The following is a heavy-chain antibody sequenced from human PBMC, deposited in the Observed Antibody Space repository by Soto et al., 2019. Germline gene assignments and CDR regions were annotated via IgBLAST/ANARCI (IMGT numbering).Heavy chain of an antibody. D-gene: IGHD3-22*01. J-gene: IGHJ4*02. V-gene: IGHV3-21*01. CDR2: ISSSSSHT. Sequence: EVHLVESGGGLVEPGGSLRLSCAASRFTFSNYSMNWVRQAPGKGLEWVSSISSSSSHTYYADSVKGRFTISRDNAKSSLYLQMDSLRADDTAVYYCARGGYGPSGYDWGQGTLVTVSS. CDR1: RFTFSNYS. CDR3: ARGGYGPSGYD.